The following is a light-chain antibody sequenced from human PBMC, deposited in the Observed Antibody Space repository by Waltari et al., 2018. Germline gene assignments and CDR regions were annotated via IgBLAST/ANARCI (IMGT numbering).Light chain of an antibody. CDR1: SSDVGGYDY. CDR3: ASYGGSKNCH. CDR2: EVS. V-gene: IGLV2-8*01. J-gene: IGLJ1*01. Sequence: QSALTQPPSASGSPGQSVTISCTETSSDVGGYDYVSWYQQHPGKAPKLLIYEVSKRPSGVPDRFSGAKSGNTASRTVSGLQAEDEADYYCASYGGSKNCHFGTGTKATVL.